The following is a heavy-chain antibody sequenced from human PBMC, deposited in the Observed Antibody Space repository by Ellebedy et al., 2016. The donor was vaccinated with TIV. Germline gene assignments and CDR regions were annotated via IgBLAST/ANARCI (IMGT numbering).Heavy chain of an antibody. J-gene: IGHJ4*02. CDR1: GGSFSGYF. Sequence: MPSETLSLTCAVSGGSFSGYFWSWIRQTPGKGREWIGEINPSGTPNYNRSLKSRVTMSVDTPKKQFSLRLTSVTAADTAVYYCARARGQYLYGSGSYFTNWGQGNMVTVSS. D-gene: IGHD3-10*01. CDR3: ARARGQYLYGSGSYFTN. CDR2: INPSGTP. V-gene: IGHV4-34*01.